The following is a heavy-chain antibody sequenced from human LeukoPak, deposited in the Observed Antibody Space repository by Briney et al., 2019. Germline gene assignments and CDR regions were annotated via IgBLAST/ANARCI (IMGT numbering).Heavy chain of an antibody. CDR2: ISSSGSTI. CDR1: GFTFSSYE. CDR3: ARPRLEYCSGGSCFDAFDI. V-gene: IGHV3-48*03. J-gene: IGHJ3*02. Sequence: GGSLRLSCAASGFTFSSYEMNWVRQAPGKGLEWVSYISSSGSTIYYADSVKGRFTISRDNSKNTLFLQMNSLTAEDTAIYSCARPRLEYCSGGSCFDAFDIWGQGTMVTVSS. D-gene: IGHD2-15*01.